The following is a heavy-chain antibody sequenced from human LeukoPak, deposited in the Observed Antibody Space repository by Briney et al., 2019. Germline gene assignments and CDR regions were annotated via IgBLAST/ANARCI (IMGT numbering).Heavy chain of an antibody. CDR2: ISAYNGNT. D-gene: IGHD3-3*01. CDR3: ARVFSGDYDFWSGSNNWFDP. CDR1: GYTFTSYY. V-gene: IGHV1-18*04. J-gene: IGHJ5*02. Sequence: GASVKVSCKASGYTFTSYYMHWVRQAPGQGLEWMGWISAYNGNTNYAQKLQGRVTMTTDTSTSTAYMELRSLRSDDTAVYYCARVFSGDYDFWSGSNNWFDPWGQGTLVTVSS.